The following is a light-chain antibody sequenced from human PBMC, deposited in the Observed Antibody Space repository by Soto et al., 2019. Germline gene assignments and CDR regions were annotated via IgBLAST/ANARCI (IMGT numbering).Light chain of an antibody. Sequence: EIVMTQSPATLSVSPGERAALSCRASQSVSSKVAWYQQKPGQAPRLLIYGASSRVTGIPARFSGSGSGTDFTLTISSLQSEDFAVYHCQQYFNWWTFGQGTKVDIK. V-gene: IGKV3-15*01. CDR2: GAS. CDR1: QSVSSK. J-gene: IGKJ1*01. CDR3: QQYFNWWT.